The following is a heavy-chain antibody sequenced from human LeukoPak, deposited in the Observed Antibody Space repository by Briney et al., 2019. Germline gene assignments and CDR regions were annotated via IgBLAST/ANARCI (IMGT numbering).Heavy chain of an antibody. V-gene: IGHV3-30*02. CDR3: AKIGPITSDY. Sequence: GGSLRLSCAASGFTFSSYGMHWVRQAPGKGLEWVAFIRYDGSNKYYADSVKGGFTISRDNSKNTLYLQMNSLRAEDTAVYYCAKIGPITSDYWGRGTLVTVSS. CDR1: GFTFSSYG. CDR2: IRYDGSNK. D-gene: IGHD1-20*01. J-gene: IGHJ4*02.